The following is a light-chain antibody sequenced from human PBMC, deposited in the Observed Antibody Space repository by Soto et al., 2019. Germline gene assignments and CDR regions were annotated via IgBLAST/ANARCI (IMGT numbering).Light chain of an antibody. J-gene: IGLJ2*01. CDR3: QSYDSSLRRVV. V-gene: IGLV1-40*01. Sequence: QSVLTQPPSVSGAPGQRVTLSCTGSSSNIGAGYDVHWYQQLPGTAPKLLIYGNSNRPSGVPDRFSGSKSGTSASLAITGLQAEDEADYYCQSYDSSLRRVVFGGGTKLTVL. CDR2: GNS. CDR1: SSNIGAGYD.